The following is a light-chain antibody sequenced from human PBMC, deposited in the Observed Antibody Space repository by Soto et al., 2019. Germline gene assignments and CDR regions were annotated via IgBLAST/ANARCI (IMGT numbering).Light chain of an antibody. CDR1: SSDVGGYDY. J-gene: IGLJ2*01. CDR2: DVS. Sequence: QSVLTQPRSVSGSPGQSVTISCTGTSSDVGGYDYVSWYQQHPGKGPKLMIYDVSNRPLGVPDRFSGSKSGNTASLTISGLQAEDEADYYCCSYAGNYNVLFGGGTKLTVL. V-gene: IGLV2-11*01. CDR3: CSYAGNYNVL.